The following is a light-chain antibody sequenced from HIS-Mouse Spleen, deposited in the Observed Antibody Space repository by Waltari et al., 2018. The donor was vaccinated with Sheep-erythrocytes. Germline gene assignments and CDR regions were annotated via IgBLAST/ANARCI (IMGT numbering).Light chain of an antibody. V-gene: IGLV9-49*01. CDR1: SGYSNYK. J-gene: IGLJ1*01. Sequence: QPVLTQPPSASASLGASVTLTCTLSSGYSNYKVDWYQQRPGKGPRFVMRVGTGGIVGSKGDGIPDRFSVVGAGMNRYRTIKNIQEEDESDYHCGADHGSGSNFVYVFGTGTKVTVL. CDR3: GADHGSGSNFVYV. CDR2: VGTGGIVG.